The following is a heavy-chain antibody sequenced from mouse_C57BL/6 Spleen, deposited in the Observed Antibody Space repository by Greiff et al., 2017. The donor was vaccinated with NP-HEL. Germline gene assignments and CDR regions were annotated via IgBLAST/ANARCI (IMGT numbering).Heavy chain of an antibody. CDR2: INPGSGGT. Sequence: QVQLKESGAELVRPGTSVKVSCKASGYAFTNYLIEWVKQRPGQGLEWIGVINPGSGGTNYNEKFKGKATLTADKSSSTAYMQLSSLTSEDSAVYFCARAGNAWFAYWGQGTLVTVSA. CDR3: ARAGNAWFAY. CDR1: GYAFTNYL. V-gene: IGHV1-54*01. D-gene: IGHD2-1*01. J-gene: IGHJ3*01.